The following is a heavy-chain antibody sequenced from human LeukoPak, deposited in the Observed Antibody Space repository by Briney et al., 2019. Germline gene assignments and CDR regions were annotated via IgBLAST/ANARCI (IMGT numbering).Heavy chain of an antibody. V-gene: IGHV1-69*13. CDR1: GGTFSSYA. CDR3: AKDLGFGFGGVNHQSIDY. Sequence: SVKVSCKASGGTFSSYAISWVRQAPGQGLEWMGGIIPIFGTANYAQKFQGRVTITADESTSTAYMELSSLRSEDTALYYCAKDLGFGFGGVNHQSIDYWGQGTLVTVSS. J-gene: IGHJ4*02. D-gene: IGHD3-16*01. CDR2: IIPIFGTA.